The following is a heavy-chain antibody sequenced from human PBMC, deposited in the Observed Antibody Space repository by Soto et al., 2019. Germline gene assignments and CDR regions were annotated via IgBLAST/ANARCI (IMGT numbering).Heavy chain of an antibody. Sequence: ASVKISCKASGYTFTSYGISWVRQAPGQGLEWMGWISAYNGNTNYAQTLQGRVTMTTDTSTSTAYMELRRLRSDDTDVYYCARQYSSSSLYGMDVWGQGTTVTVSS. CDR2: ISAYNGNT. CDR3: ARQYSSSSLYGMDV. V-gene: IGHV1-18*01. J-gene: IGHJ6*02. CDR1: GYTFTSYG. D-gene: IGHD6-6*01.